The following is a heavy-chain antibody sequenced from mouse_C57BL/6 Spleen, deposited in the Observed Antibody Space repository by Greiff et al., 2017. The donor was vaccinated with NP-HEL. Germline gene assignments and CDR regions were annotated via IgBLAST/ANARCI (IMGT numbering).Heavy chain of an antibody. CDR1: GFSLSTSGMG. CDR2: IYWDGDK. CDR3: ARSRYAMDY. J-gene: IGHJ4*01. V-gene: IGHV8-12*01. Sequence: QVTLKESGPGILQSSPSLSLSCSFSGFSLSTSGMGVCWHRQPSGQGLEWLAHIYWDGDKCYNPSLQSRLTISKYTSRNQLFLKITSVDTAVTSTDYGARSRYAMDYWGQGTSVTASS.